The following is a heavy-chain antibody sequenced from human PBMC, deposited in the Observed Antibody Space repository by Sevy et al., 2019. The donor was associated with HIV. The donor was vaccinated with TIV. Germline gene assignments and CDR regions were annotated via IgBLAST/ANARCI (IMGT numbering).Heavy chain of an antibody. CDR1: GYTFTSFG. Sequence: ASVKVSCKASGYTFTSFGISWVRQAPGQGLAWVGWISVYNGKINYAQNFQGRVTMTTDTSTRTAYMELKSLRSDDTAVYYCARRGAFDFDTSGFLSPWGQGTLVTVSS. D-gene: IGHD3-22*01. CDR2: ISVYNGKI. J-gene: IGHJ5*02. V-gene: IGHV1-18*01. CDR3: ARRGAFDFDTSGFLSP.